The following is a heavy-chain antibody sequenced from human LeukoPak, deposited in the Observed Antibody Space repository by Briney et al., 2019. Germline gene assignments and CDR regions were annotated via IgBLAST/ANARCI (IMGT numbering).Heavy chain of an antibody. J-gene: IGHJ6*04. CDR3: ARGYCSGGSCQIGFYYYGMDV. D-gene: IGHD2-15*01. CDR1: GFTFCSYA. V-gene: IGHV3-23*01. CDR2: ISGSGGST. Sequence: GGSLRLSCAASGFTFCSYAMSWVRQAPGKGLEWVSGISGSGGSTYYADSVKGRFTISRDNSKNTLYLQMNSLRAEDTAVYYCARGYCSGGSCQIGFYYYGMDVWGKGTTVTVSS.